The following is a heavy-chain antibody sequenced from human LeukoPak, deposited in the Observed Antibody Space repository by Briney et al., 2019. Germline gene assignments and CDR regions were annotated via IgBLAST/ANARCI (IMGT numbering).Heavy chain of an antibody. CDR3: ASKPHYGDYGSYYYMDV. J-gene: IGHJ6*03. CDR2: IRYDGSNK. CDR1: GFTFSSYG. D-gene: IGHD4-17*01. V-gene: IGHV3-30*02. Sequence: GGSLRLSCAASGFTFSSYGMHWVRQAPGKGLEWVAFIRYDGSNKYYADSVEGRFTISRDNSKNTLYLQMNSLRAEDTAVYYCASKPHYGDYGSYYYMDVWGKGTTVTVSS.